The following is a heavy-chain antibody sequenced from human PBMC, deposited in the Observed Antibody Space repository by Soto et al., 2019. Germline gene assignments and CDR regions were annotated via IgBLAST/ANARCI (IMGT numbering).Heavy chain of an antibody. Sequence: QVQLVQSGAEVKKPGSSVKVSCTASGGTFSSYAISWVRQAPGQGLEWMGGIIPIFGTANYARKFQGRFTITADESTSTAYLELSSVRSEDTAVYYCARLPGGYYYYGMDVWGQGTTVTGSS. CDR1: GGTFSSYA. CDR2: IIPIFGTA. V-gene: IGHV1-69*01. D-gene: IGHD3-10*01. CDR3: ARLPGGYYYYGMDV. J-gene: IGHJ6*02.